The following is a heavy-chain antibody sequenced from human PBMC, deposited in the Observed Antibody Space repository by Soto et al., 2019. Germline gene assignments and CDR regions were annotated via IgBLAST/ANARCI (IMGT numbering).Heavy chain of an antibody. J-gene: IGHJ1*01. V-gene: IGHV4-59*08. D-gene: IGHD1-1*01. CDR3: ARHPKLPDQGSMGFFQH. CDR2: ISYSGST. CDR1: GGSISSYY. Sequence: SETLSLTCTVSGGSISSYYWSWVRQFPGKGLEWIGYISYSGSTNYNPSLKSRVTISVDTSKNQFSLKLSSVTAADTAVYYCARHPKLPDQGSMGFFQHWRQGTLVTVSS.